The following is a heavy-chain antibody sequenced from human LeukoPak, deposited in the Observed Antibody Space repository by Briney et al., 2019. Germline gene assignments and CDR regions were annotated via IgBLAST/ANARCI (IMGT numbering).Heavy chain of an antibody. D-gene: IGHD1-26*01. CDR1: GFTFSSYW. J-gene: IGHJ4*02. CDR3: VRGAGSYGDWDY. CDR2: INSHGSNI. V-gene: IGHV3-74*01. Sequence: GGSLRLSCAASGFTFSSYWMHWVRQAPGKGLVWVSRINSHGSNIRYADSVKGRFTISRDNAKNMLYLQMNSLRAEDTAVYYCVRGAGSYGDWDYWGQGTLVTVPS.